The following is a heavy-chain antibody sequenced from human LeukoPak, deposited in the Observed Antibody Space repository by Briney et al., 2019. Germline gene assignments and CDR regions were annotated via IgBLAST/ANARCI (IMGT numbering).Heavy chain of an antibody. J-gene: IGHJ4*02. D-gene: IGHD1-26*01. CDR3: ARVSGSYLGGEYDY. CDR1: GGTFSSYA. V-gene: IGHV1-69*04. Sequence: SVKVSCKASGGTFSSYAISWVRQAPGQGLEWMGRIIPILGIANYAQKFQGRVTITADKSTSTAYMELSSLRSEDTAVYYCARVSGSYLGGEYDYWGQGTLVTVSS. CDR2: IIPILGIA.